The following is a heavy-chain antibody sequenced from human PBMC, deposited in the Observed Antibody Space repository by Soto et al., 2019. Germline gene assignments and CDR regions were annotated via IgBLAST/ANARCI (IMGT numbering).Heavy chain of an antibody. Sequence: SETLSLTCTVSGGSISSGGYYWSWIRQHPGKGLEWIGYIYYSGSTYYNPSLKSRVTISVDTSKNQFSLKLSSVTAADTAVYYCSLVMNDGYYFDYWGQGTLVTVSS. V-gene: IGHV4-31*03. D-gene: IGHD1-1*01. CDR1: GGSISSGGYY. J-gene: IGHJ4*02. CDR2: IYYSGST. CDR3: SLVMNDGYYFDY.